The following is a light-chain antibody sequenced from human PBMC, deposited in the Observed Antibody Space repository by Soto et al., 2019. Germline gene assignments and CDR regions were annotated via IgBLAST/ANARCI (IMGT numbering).Light chain of an antibody. CDR2: GAS. Sequence: EIVLTQSPGTLSLSPGGRATLSCRASQSVSSSYLAWYQQKPGRAPRLLIYGASSRATGIPDRFSGSGSGTDFTLTISRLEPEDFAVYYCQQYGSSPPWTFGQGTK. J-gene: IGKJ1*01. V-gene: IGKV3-20*01. CDR1: QSVSSSY. CDR3: QQYGSSPPWT.